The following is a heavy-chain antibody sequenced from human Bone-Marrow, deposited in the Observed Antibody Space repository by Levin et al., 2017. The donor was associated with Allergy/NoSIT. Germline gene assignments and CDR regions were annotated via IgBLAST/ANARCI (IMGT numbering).Heavy chain of an antibody. Sequence: GGSLRLSCAASGFTFSSYGMHWVRQAPGKGLEWVAVISYDGSNKYYADSVKGRFTISRDNSKNTLYLQMNSLRAEDTAVYYCAKKVASGVLRYFAALDVWGQGTTVTVSS. V-gene: IGHV3-30*18. CDR2: ISYDGSNK. CDR3: AKKVASGVLRYFAALDV. J-gene: IGHJ6*02. D-gene: IGHD3-9*01. CDR1: GFTFSSYG.